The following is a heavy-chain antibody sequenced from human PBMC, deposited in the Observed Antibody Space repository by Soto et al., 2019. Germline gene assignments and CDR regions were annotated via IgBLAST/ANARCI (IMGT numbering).Heavy chain of an antibody. J-gene: IGHJ4*02. V-gene: IGHV4-59*08. D-gene: IGHD3-3*01. CDR3: ARASTLFGPALSD. CDR2: MFYSGST. CDR1: CGSISGYY. Sequence: SSETLSLPCTVSCGSISGYYCSWIRQPPGKGLEWIGYMFYSGSTKYNPSLRSRVTMSVDTSKNQVSLKLTSVTAADTALYYCARASTLFGPALSDWGQESLVTVSS.